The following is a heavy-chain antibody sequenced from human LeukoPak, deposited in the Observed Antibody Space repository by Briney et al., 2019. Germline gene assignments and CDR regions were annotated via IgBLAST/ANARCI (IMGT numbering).Heavy chain of an antibody. D-gene: IGHD3-22*01. CDR1: GYSISSGYY. J-gene: IGHJ4*02. CDR3: AMSITMIIVIIKRPPTIDY. Sequence: SETLSLTCTVSGYSISSGYYWGWIRQPPGKGLEWIGSIYHSGSTYYNPSLKSRVTISVDTSKNQFSLKLSSVTAADTAVYYCAMSITMIIVIIKRPPTIDYWGQGTLVTVSS. V-gene: IGHV4-38-2*02. CDR2: IYHSGST.